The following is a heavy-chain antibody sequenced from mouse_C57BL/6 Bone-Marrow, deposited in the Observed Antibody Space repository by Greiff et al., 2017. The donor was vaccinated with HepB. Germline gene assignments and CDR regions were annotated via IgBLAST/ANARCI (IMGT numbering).Heavy chain of an antibody. CDR3: TREFGGYYPPYAMDY. CDR1: GYTFTSYW. V-gene: IGHV1-5*01. CDR2: IYPGNSDT. J-gene: IGHJ4*01. D-gene: IGHD2-3*01. Sequence: EVKLVESGTVLARPGASVKMSCKTSGYTFTSYWMHWVKQRPGQGLEWIGAIYPGNSDTSYNQKFKGKAKLTAVTSASTAYMELSSLTNEDSAVYYCTREFGGYYPPYAMDYWGQGTSVTVSS.